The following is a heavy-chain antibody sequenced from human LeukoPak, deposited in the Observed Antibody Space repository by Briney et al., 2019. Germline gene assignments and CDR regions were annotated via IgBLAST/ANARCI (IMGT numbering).Heavy chain of an antibody. CDR3: ARDLGGNWNYFDY. D-gene: IGHD1-1*01. Sequence: SETLSLTCTLSVGSISNYYWSWLRQPAAKGLEWIGRIYTSGSTNYNPSLKSRVTISVYTSKNQFSLKLSSVPAAETAVYYGARDLGGNWNYFDYWGQGTLVTVSS. CDR1: VGSISNYY. CDR2: IYTSGST. J-gene: IGHJ4*02. V-gene: IGHV4-4*07.